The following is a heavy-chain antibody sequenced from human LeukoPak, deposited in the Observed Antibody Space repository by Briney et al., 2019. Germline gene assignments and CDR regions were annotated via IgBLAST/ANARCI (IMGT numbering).Heavy chain of an antibody. CDR1: GYTFTSYG. V-gene: IGHV1-18*01. D-gene: IGHD3-22*01. CDR2: ISAYNGNT. CDR3: ARGGYYYDSRGYLSPADY. J-gene: IGHJ4*02. Sequence: ASVKVSCKASGYTFTSYGISWVRQAPGQGLEWMGWISAYNGNTNYAQKLQGRVTMTTDTSTSTAYMELRSLRSDDTAVYYCARGGYYYDSRGYLSPADYWGQGTLVTVSS.